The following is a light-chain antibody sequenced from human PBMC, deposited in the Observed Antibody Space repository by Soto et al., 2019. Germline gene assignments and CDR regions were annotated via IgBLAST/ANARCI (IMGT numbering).Light chain of an antibody. CDR3: QPYNNYPRT. CDR1: QSISTY. J-gene: IGKJ1*01. CDR2: ATS. V-gene: IGKV1-39*02. Sequence: EIQMTQYPSSLSASVGDRFTITRLASQSISTYLIWYQQKPGKAPKLLIYATSSLQSGVPSRFSGSGSGTEFTLTISNLQPDDFATYFCQPYNNYPRTVGQGTKVEIK.